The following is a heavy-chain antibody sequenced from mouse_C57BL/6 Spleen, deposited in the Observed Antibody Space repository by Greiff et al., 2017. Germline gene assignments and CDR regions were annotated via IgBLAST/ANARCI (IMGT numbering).Heavy chain of an antibody. J-gene: IGHJ3*01. D-gene: IGHD2-5*01. CDR3: ARSPAYYSNYVAY. CDR1: GYSFTSSY. Sequence: QVQLQQSGPELVKPGASVKISCKASGYSFTSSYIHWVKQRPGQGLEWIGWIYPGSGNTKYNAKFKGKATLTADTSSSTAYMQLSSLTSEDSAVYYCARSPAYYSNYVAYWGQGTLVTVSA. V-gene: IGHV1-66*01. CDR2: IYPGSGNT.